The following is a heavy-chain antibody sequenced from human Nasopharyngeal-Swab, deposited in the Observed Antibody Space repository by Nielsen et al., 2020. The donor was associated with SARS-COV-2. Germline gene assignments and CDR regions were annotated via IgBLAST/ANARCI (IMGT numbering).Heavy chain of an antibody. Sequence: RQAPGKGLEWSGYIYYSGSTYYNPALKSRVTISVDTSKNQFSLKLSSVTAADTAVYYCARDRVVPAAMWAYYYYYGMDVWGQGTTVTVSS. D-gene: IGHD2-2*01. CDR2: IYYSGST. V-gene: IGHV4-31*02. J-gene: IGHJ6*02. CDR3: ARDRVVPAAMWAYYYYYGMDV.